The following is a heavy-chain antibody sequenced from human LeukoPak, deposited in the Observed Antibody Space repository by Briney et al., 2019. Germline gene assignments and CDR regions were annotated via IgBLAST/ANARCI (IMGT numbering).Heavy chain of an antibody. CDR1: GGSISRSSHY. CDR2: ISYSGST. Sequence: PSETLSLTCAVSGGSISRSSHYWGWIRQPPGKGLEWIVSISYSGSTPYNPSLKSRVTISVDMSNNQFSLKLSSVTAADTAVYYCARHDDSGWGESAFDFWGQGTLVTVSS. V-gene: IGHV4-39*01. CDR3: ARHDDSGWGESAFDF. D-gene: IGHD3-10*01. J-gene: IGHJ4*02.